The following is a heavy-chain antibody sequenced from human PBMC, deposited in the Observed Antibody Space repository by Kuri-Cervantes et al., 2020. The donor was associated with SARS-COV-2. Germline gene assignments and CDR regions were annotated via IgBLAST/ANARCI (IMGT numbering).Heavy chain of an antibody. J-gene: IGHJ4*02. D-gene: IGHD6-13*01. CDR2: ISSNGGST. V-gene: IGHV3-64*02. CDR3: ASRYSSSWYAVDY. Sequence: GESLKISCAASGFTFSSYAMHWVRQAPGKGLEYVSAISSNGGSTYYADSVKGRFTISRDNSKNTLYLQMGSLRAEDTAVYYCASRYSSSWYAVDYWGQGTLVTVSS. CDR1: GFTFSSYA.